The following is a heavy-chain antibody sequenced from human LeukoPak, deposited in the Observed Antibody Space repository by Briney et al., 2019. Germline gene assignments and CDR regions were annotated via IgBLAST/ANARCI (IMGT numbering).Heavy chain of an antibody. J-gene: IGHJ4*02. CDR1: GGSISSSNW. V-gene: IGHV4-4*02. Sequence: PSGTLSLTCAVSGGSISSSNWWSWVRQPPGKGLEWIGEIYHSGSTNYNPSLKSRVTMSVDTSKNQFSLKLSSVTAADTAVYYCARGGAIKNFDYWGQGTLVTVSS. CDR2: IYHSGST. D-gene: IGHD1-26*01. CDR3: ARGGAIKNFDY.